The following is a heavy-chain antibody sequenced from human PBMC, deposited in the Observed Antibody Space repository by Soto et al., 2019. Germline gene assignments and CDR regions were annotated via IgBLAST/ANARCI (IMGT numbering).Heavy chain of an antibody. Sequence: GASVKVSCKASGYTFTSYYMHWVRQAPGQGLEWMGIINPSGGSTSYAQKFQGRVTMTRDTSTSTVYMELSSLRSEDTAVYYCARVAQPITMIVVVGYFDYWGQGTLVTVSS. D-gene: IGHD3-22*01. CDR3: ARVAQPITMIVVVGYFDY. CDR2: INPSGGST. J-gene: IGHJ4*02. V-gene: IGHV1-46*01. CDR1: GYTFTSYY.